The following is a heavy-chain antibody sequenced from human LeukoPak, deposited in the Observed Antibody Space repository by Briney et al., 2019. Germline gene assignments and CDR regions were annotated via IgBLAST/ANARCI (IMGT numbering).Heavy chain of an antibody. D-gene: IGHD6-13*01. CDR1: GFTFSSYA. CDR3: VAVAGNPPSY. V-gene: IGHV3-30-3*01. J-gene: IGHJ4*02. CDR2: ISYDGSNK. Sequence: GGSLRLSCAASGFTFSSYAMHWVRQAPGKGLEWVAVISYDGSNKYYADSVKGRFTISRDNSKNTLYLQMNSLKTEDTAVYYCVAVAGNPPSYWGQGTLVTVSS.